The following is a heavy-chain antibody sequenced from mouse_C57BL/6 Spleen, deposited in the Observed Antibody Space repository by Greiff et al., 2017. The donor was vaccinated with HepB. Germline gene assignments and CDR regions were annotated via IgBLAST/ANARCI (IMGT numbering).Heavy chain of an antibody. CDR3: ARDYASRYFDV. CDR2: IDPSDSYT. Sequence: QVQLKQPGAELVMPGASVKLSCKASGYTFTSYWMHWVKQRPGQGLEWIGEIDPSDSYTNYNQKFKGKSTLTVDKSSSTAYIQLSSLTSEDSAVYYCARDYASRYFDVWGTGTTVTVSS. J-gene: IGHJ1*03. V-gene: IGHV1-69*01. CDR1: GYTFTSYW. D-gene: IGHD1-1*01.